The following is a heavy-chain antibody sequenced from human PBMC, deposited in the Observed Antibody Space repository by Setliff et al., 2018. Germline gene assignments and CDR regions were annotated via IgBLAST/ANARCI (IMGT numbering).Heavy chain of an antibody. CDR3: ARHYYDSGGYYIDY. CDR2: IYHSGRN. J-gene: IGHJ4*02. V-gene: IGHV4-38-2*01. CDR1: GYSISSDSY. D-gene: IGHD3-22*01. Sequence: SETLSLTCAVSGYSISSDSYWGWIRQPPGKGLEWIGSIYHSGRNYYNPSLKSRVIISVDTSKNQFSLKLSSVTAADTAVYYCARHYYDSGGYYIDYWGQGTLVTVSS.